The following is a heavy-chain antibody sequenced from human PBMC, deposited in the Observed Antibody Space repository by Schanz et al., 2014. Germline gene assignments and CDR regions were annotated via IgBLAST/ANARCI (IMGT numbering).Heavy chain of an antibody. CDR3: AKDTHKDYGGKPQAFDI. V-gene: IGHV3-33*06. D-gene: IGHD4-17*01. CDR1: GFNFSSYG. Sequence: QVQLVESGGGGVQPGRSLRLSCAASGFNFSSYGMHWVRQAPGKGLEWVEVIWYDGNNNFYADSVKGRFIISRDNSKNILYLQMNSLRDEDTALYYCAKDTHKDYGGKPQAFDIWGQGTMVTVSS. J-gene: IGHJ3*02. CDR2: IWYDGNNN.